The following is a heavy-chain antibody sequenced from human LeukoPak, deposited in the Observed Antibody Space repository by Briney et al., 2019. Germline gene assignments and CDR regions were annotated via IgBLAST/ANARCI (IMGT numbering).Heavy chain of an antibody. CDR3: AKGDSIAALDY. D-gene: IGHD6-6*01. CDR1: GFTFSSYG. J-gene: IGHJ4*02. V-gene: IGHV3-30*02. CDR2: IWYGGSNK. Sequence: AGGSLRLSCAASGFTFSSYGMHWVRQAPGKGLEWVAVIWYGGSNKYYADSVKGRFTISRDNSKNTLYLQMNSLRAEDTAVYYCAKGDSIAALDYWGQGTLVTVSS.